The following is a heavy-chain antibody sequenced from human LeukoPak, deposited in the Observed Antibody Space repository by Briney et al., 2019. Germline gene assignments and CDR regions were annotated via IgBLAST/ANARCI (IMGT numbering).Heavy chain of an antibody. CDR2: IYTSGST. J-gene: IGHJ4*02. V-gene: IGHV4-61*02. Sequence: PSETLSLTCTVSGVSISSGSYYWSWIRQPAGKGLEWIGRIYTSGSTNYNPSLKSRVTISVDTSKNQFSLKLSSVTAADTAVYYCARDLTLRVAGRGDFDYWGQGTLVTVSS. CDR1: GVSISSGSYY. D-gene: IGHD6-19*01. CDR3: ARDLTLRVAGRGDFDY.